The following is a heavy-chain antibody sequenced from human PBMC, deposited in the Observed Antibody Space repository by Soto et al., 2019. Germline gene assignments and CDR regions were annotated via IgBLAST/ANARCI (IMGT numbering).Heavy chain of an antibody. J-gene: IGHJ5*02. CDR3: AGWPPGNFWFDP. CDR2: THYSGST. D-gene: IGHD1-1*01. Sequence: QVQLRESGPGLVKPSETLSLICTVSGGSINSYFWTWVRQTPKKGLEWIGHTHYSGSTNYHPSLKSRVTISLDTSKNQFSLKLSSVTAADTAVYYCAGWPPGNFWFDPWGQGALVTVSS. V-gene: IGHV4-59*01. CDR1: GGSINSYF.